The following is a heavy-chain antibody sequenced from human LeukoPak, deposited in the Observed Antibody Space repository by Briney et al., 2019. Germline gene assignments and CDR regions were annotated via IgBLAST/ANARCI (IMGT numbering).Heavy chain of an antibody. Sequence: GGSLRLSCAASGFTFSTYDMNWVRQAPGKGLEWISYISSSGVTIFYADSVKGRFTISRDNAKNSLYLQMNSLRAEDTAVYYCARDQYGSGDGYYMDVWGKGTTVTISS. D-gene: IGHD3-10*01. J-gene: IGHJ6*03. CDR3: ARDQYGSGDGYYMDV. V-gene: IGHV3-48*03. CDR2: ISSSGVTI. CDR1: GFTFSTYD.